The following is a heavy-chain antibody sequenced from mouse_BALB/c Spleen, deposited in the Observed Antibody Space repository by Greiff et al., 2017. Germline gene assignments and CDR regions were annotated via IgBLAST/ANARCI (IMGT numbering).Heavy chain of an antibody. CDR1: GYSITSDYA. D-gene: IGHD2-2*01. Sequence: EVKLMESGPGLVKPSQSLSLTCTVTGYSITSDYAWNWIRQFPGNKLEWMGYISYSGSTSYNPSLKSRISITRDTSKNQFFLQLNSVTTEDTATYYCASYGYDVGPFAYWGQGTLVTVSA. CDR3: ASYGYDVGPFAY. V-gene: IGHV3-2*02. J-gene: IGHJ3*01. CDR2: ISYSGST.